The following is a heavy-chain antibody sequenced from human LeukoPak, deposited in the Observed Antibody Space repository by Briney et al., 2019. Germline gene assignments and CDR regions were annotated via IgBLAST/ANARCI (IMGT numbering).Heavy chain of an antibody. CDR2: IRSKADGGTT. Sequence: PGRSLRLSCTASGFTFGDHALSWVRQAPGKGLEWVGFIRSKADGGTTEYAASVKGRFTISRDASKSIAYLQMKSLNTEDTAVYYCTRGPRQLCIHNGMDVWGQGTTVTVSS. D-gene: IGHD5-18*01. V-gene: IGHV3-49*04. J-gene: IGHJ6*02. CDR3: TRGPRQLCIHNGMDV. CDR1: GFTFGDHA.